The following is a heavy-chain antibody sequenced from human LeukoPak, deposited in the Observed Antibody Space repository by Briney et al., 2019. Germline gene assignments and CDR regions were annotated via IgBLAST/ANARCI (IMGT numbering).Heavy chain of an antibody. CDR1: GYTFTGYY. D-gene: IGHD3-22*01. J-gene: IGHJ4*02. CDR3: ARVGGYQSAGFDY. Sequence: ASVKVSCKASGYTFTGYYMHWVRQAPGQGLEWKGRINPNSGGTNYAQKFQGRVTMTRDTSISTAYMELSRLRSDDTAVYYCARVGGYQSAGFDYWGQGTLVTVSS. V-gene: IGHV1-2*06. CDR2: INPNSGGT.